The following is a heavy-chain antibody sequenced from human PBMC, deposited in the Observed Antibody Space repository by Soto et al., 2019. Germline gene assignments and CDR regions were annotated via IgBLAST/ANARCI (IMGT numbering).Heavy chain of an antibody. D-gene: IGHD3-22*01. J-gene: IGHJ4*02. CDR1: GSSFISYE. CDR3: SSPPQHPYDRSATLGGIDY. CDR2: ISSSGSTK. V-gene: IGHV3-48*03. Sequence: PGGSLRLSCEDSGSSFISYEMNWVRQAPGKGLEWLAYISSSGSTKHYADSVKGRFAISRDNAKQSVYLQMNSLRAEDTAVYYCSSPPQHPYDRSATLGGIDYWGQGTQVTVSS.